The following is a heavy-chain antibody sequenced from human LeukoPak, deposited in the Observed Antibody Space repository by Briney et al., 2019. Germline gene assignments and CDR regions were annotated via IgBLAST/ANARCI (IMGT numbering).Heavy chain of an antibody. V-gene: IGHV4-59*01. CDR2: IYYSGST. Sequence: SETLSLTCTVSGGSISSYYWSWIRQPPGKGLEWIGYIYYSGSTNYNPSLKSRVTISVDTSKNQFSLKLSSVTAADTAVYYCAKDGGPGGPGGYSSSWYADRPDYDAFDIWGQGTMVTVSS. D-gene: IGHD6-13*01. CDR1: GGSISSYY. J-gene: IGHJ3*02. CDR3: AKDGGPGGPGGYSSSWYADRPDYDAFDI.